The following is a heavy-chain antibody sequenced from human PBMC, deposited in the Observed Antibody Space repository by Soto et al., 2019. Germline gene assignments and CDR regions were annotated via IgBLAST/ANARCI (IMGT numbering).Heavy chain of an antibody. V-gene: IGHV1-3*01. Sequence: QVQLVQSGAEVKKPGASVKVSCKAPGYTFTSYAMHWVRQAPGQRLEWMGWINAGNGNTKYSQKFQGRVTITRDTSASTAYMELSSLRSEDTAVYYCARPKRRYSSGWYYWGQGTLVTVSS. CDR2: INAGNGNT. CDR3: ARPKRRYSSGWYY. CDR1: GYTFTSYA. J-gene: IGHJ4*02. D-gene: IGHD6-19*01.